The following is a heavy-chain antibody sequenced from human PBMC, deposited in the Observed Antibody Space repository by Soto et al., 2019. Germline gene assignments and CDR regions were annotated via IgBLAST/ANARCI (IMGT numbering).Heavy chain of an antibody. V-gene: IGHV4-30-4*01. CDR1: GGSISSGDYY. J-gene: IGHJ5*02. Sequence: QVQLQESGPGLVKPSQTLSLTCTVSGGSISSGDYYWSWIRQPPGKGLEWIGYIYYSGSTYYNPSLKSRVTISVDTSKNQFSLKLRAVTAADTAVYYCARVPGYYDYVWGSYRSNWFDPWGQGTLVTVSS. D-gene: IGHD3-16*02. CDR3: ARVPGYYDYVWGSYRSNWFDP. CDR2: IYYSGST.